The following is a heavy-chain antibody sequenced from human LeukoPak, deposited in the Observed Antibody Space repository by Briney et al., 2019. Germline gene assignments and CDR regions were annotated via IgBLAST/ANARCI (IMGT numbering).Heavy chain of an antibody. CDR2: ISSSSSYI. D-gene: IGHD1-26*01. V-gene: IGHV3-21*01. CDR3: ARGSGATILDY. J-gene: IGHJ4*02. Sequence: GGSLRLSCAASGFTFSSYSMNWVGQAPGKGLEWVSSISSSSSYIYYADSVKGRFTISRDNAKNSLYLQMNSLRAEDTAVYYCARGSGATILDYWGQGTLVTVSS. CDR1: GFTFSSYS.